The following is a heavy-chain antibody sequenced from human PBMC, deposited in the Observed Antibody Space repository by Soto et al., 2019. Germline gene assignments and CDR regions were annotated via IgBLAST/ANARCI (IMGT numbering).Heavy chain of an antibody. V-gene: IGHV4-59*08. CDR1: GGSISSYY. D-gene: IGHD3-10*01. Sequence: SDTLSLTCTVSGGSISSYYWSWIRQPPGKGLEWIGYIYYSGSTNYNPSLKSRVTISVDTSKNQFSLKLSSVTAADTAVYYCARRQGSSFDYWGQGTLVTVSS. CDR2: IYYSGST. CDR3: ARRQGSSFDY. J-gene: IGHJ4*02.